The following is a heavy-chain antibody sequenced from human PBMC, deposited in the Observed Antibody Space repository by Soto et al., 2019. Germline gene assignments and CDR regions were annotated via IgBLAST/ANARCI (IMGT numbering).Heavy chain of an antibody. J-gene: IGHJ4*02. CDR3: ARGEVTAGVF. CDR1: GGSVGGYY. D-gene: IGHD2-21*02. V-gene: IGHV4-34*01. Sequence: SETLSLTCAVYGGSVGGYYWSWVRQPPGKGLGWIGEINHSGSITYAPSLKSRVTMSVDTSKNQFSLRLNSVTAADTAVYYCARGEVTAGVFWGQGTQVTVSS. CDR2: INHSGSI.